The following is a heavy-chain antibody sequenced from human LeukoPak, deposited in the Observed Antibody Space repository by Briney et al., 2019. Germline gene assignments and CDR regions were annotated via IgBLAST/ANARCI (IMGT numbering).Heavy chain of an antibody. CDR1: GYSFTSYW. V-gene: IGHV5-51*01. Sequence: GESLKISCKGSGYSFTSYWIGWVRQMPGKGLEWMGIIYPGDSDTRYSPSFQGQVTISADKSISTAYLQWSSLKASDTAMYYCARLRYCSGGSRYSVDYWGQGTLVTVSS. CDR3: ARLRYCSGGSRYSVDY. D-gene: IGHD2-15*01. CDR2: IYPGDSDT. J-gene: IGHJ4*02.